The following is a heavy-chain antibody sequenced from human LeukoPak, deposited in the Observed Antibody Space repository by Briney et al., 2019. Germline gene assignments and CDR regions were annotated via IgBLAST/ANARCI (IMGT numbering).Heavy chain of an antibody. Sequence: SETLSLTCTVSGDSISNYYWTWIRQTPGKGLEWIGNLYHSGAADYNPSLKTRVTTSVDTSKDQFSLSLRSSTAADTAVYFCARLGKTYYMDVWGTRTTVTVSS. J-gene: IGHJ6*03. CDR3: ARLGKTYYMDV. D-gene: IGHD1/OR15-1a*01. CDR1: GDSISNYY. V-gene: IGHV4-59*08. CDR2: LYHSGAA.